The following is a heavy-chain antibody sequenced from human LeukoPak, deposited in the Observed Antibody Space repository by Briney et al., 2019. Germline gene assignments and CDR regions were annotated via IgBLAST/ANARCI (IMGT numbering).Heavy chain of an antibody. D-gene: IGHD3-10*01. CDR2: IIPIFGTA. J-gene: IGHJ4*02. CDR1: GGTFSSYA. Sequence: ASVKVSCKASGGTFSSYAISWVRQAPGQGLEWMGGIIPIFGTANYAQKFQGRVTITADESTSTAYMELSSLRSEDTAVYCCAREDTLYYYGSGSSQFDYWGQGTWSPSPQ. CDR3: AREDTLYYYGSGSSQFDY. V-gene: IGHV1-69*13.